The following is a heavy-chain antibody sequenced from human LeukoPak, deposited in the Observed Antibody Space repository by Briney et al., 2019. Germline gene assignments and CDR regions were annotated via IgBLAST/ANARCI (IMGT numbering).Heavy chain of an antibody. CDR2: ISYDGSNK. Sequence: GRSLRLSCAASGFTFSSYAMHWVRQAPGKGLEWVAVISYDGSNKYYADSVKGRFTISRDNSKNTLYLQMNSLRAEDTAVYYCARDVSRQQLGPSDYWGQGTLVTVSS. J-gene: IGHJ4*02. D-gene: IGHD6-13*01. CDR1: GFTFSSYA. V-gene: IGHV3-30*04. CDR3: ARDVSRQQLGPSDY.